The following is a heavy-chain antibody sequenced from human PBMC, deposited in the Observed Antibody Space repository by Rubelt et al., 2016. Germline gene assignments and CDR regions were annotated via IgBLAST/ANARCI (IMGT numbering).Heavy chain of an antibody. CDR3: VSRYYDFWSGKGNDAFDI. J-gene: IGHJ3*02. CDR1: GFTFSSYA. CDR2: ISSTGGST. Sequence: VQLVESGGGVVQPGRSLRLSCAASGFTFSSYAMHWVRQAPGKGLEYVSAISSTGGSTYYADSVKGRFTISRDNSKNTLYLQMSSLRAEDTAVYYCVSRYYDFWSGKGNDAFDIWGQGTMVTVSS. V-gene: IGHV3-64D*09. D-gene: IGHD3-3*01.